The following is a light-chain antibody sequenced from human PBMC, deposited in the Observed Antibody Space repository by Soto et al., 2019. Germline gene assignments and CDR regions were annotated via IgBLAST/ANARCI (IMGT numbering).Light chain of an antibody. V-gene: IGKV1-5*03. CDR2: QTS. Sequence: DIQMTQSPSTLSASVGDRVTITCRASQSISSWLAWYQQQPGKAPKLLIYQTSILESGVPSRFSGSGSGTEFTLTISSLQPDDFATYYCQQYNSYSVTFGQGTKVEIK. CDR1: QSISSW. J-gene: IGKJ1*01. CDR3: QQYNSYSVT.